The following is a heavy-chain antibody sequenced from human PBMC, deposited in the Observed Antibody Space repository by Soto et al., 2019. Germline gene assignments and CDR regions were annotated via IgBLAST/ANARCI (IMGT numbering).Heavy chain of an antibody. CDR1: GFTVSSYA. D-gene: IGHD6-13*01. CDR2: ISAST. J-gene: IGHJ4*02. CDR3: AIRMYSTRWYYLDY. V-gene: IGHV3-23*01. Sequence: EMQLLESGGGLVQAGGSLRLSCAASGFTVSSYALNWVRQAPGKGLEWVSGISASTYYADSVKGRFTISRDTSKNTLYLPMNSLRAEETAIYFCAIRMYSTRWYYLDYWGQGTLVTVSS.